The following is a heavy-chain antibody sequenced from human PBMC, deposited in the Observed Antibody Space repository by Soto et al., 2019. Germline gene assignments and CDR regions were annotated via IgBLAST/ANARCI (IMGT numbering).Heavy chain of an antibody. D-gene: IGHD3-22*01. CDR2: ISYGGGTT. CDR1: GFTLSGSA. CDR3: AKNPGYYYDSTGYHFDY. J-gene: IGHJ4*02. V-gene: IGHV3-23*01. Sequence: GSLRLSCAASGFTLSGSAMHWVRQASGKGLEWVSAISYGGGTTYYADSVKGRFTISRDNSKNTLYLQMNSLRAEDTAVYYCAKNPGYYYDSTGYHFDYWGQGTLVTVSS.